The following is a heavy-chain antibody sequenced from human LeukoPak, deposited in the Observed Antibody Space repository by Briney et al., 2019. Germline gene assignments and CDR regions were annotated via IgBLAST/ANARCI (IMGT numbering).Heavy chain of an antibody. Sequence: SETLSLTCSVSGGSISRHHWNWIRQAPGKGLEWVGFLHHTGSTDYNPSLKNRVTISGDKSKKQVSLILISVTAADTAVYYCARGVTTHYSLFESDGLFVGPLDSWGQGTLVTVSS. CDR1: GGSISRHH. CDR2: LHHTGST. V-gene: IGHV4-59*11. D-gene: IGHD4-17*01. CDR3: ARGVTTHYSLFESDGLFVGPLDS. J-gene: IGHJ4*02.